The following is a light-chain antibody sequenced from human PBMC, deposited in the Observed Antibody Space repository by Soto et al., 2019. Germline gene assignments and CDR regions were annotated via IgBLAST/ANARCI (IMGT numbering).Light chain of an antibody. CDR1: QSVRSSF. CDR2: GAS. CDR3: QQYGSSPPWT. V-gene: IGKV3-20*01. J-gene: IGKJ1*01. Sequence: EIVLTQSPGTLPLSPGERATLSCRASQSVRSSFLAWYQQRPGQAPRLLFYGASNRATGIPDRFSGSGSGTDFTLTISRLEPEDFAVYYCQQYGSSPPWTFGQGTKVEIK.